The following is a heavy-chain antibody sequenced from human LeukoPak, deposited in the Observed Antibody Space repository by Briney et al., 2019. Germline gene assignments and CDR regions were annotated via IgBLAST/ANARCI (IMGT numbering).Heavy chain of an antibody. CDR2: IYTSGST. D-gene: IGHD1-26*01. J-gene: IGHJ4*02. CDR1: GGSISSGSYY. Sequence: PSETLSLTCTVSGGSISSGSYYWSWIRQPAGKGLEWIGRIYTSGSTNYNPSLKSRVTISVDTSKNQFSLKLSSVTAADTAVYYCARRSGSSYYFDYWGQGTLVTVSS. V-gene: IGHV4-61*02. CDR3: ARRSGSSYYFDY.